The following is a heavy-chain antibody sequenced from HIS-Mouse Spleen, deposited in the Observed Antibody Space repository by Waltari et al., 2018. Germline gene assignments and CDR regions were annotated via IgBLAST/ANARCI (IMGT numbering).Heavy chain of an antibody. D-gene: IGHD4-17*01. CDR2: MSGSGGST. CDR3: AKTLVRSRDFDY. CDR1: GFTFSSYA. J-gene: IGHJ4*02. Sequence: EVQLLESGGGLVQPGGSLRLSCAASGFTFSSYAMSWVRQAPGKGLGGVSAMSGSGGSTYYADSVKGRFTISRDNSKNTLYLQMNSLRAEDTAVYYCAKTLVRSRDFDYWGQGTLVTVSS. V-gene: IGHV3-23*01.